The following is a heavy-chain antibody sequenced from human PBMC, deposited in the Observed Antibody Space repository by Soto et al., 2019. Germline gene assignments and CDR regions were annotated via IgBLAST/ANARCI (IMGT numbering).Heavy chain of an antibody. CDR2: ISGSGGST. Sequence: AWWSLRLSCAASGFTFSSYAMSWFRQAPGKGLEWVSAISGSGGSTYYADSVKGRFTISRDNSKNTLYLQMNSLRAEDTAVYYCAKPRGYSGYEDVPLYYYYGMDVWGQGTTVTVSS. CDR3: AKPRGYSGYEDVPLYYYYGMDV. V-gene: IGHV3-23*01. D-gene: IGHD5-12*01. J-gene: IGHJ6*02. CDR1: GFTFSSYA.